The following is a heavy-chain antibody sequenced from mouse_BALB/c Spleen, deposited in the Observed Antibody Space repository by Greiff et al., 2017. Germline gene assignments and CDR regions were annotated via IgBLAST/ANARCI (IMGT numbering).Heavy chain of an antibody. Sequence: EVQRVESGGGLVKPGGSLKLSCAASGFTFSSYAMSWVRQSPEKRLEWVAEISSGGSYTYYPDTVTGRFTISRDNAKNTLYLEMSSLRSEDTAMYYCARDGYFDYWGQGTTLTVSS. J-gene: IGHJ2*01. CDR3: ARDGYFDY. CDR2: ISSGGSYT. V-gene: IGHV5-9-4*01. CDR1: GFTFSSYA.